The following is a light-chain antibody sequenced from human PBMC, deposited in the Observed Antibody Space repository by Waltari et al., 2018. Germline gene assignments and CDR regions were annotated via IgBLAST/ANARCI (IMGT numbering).Light chain of an antibody. Sequence: QSALTQPASVSGSPGQSITIPCTGTSSDVGVYNYFSWYQQHPGKAPKLMIFDVSKRPSGVSNRFSGSKSGSTASLTISGLQAEDEADFYCNSYTSSSTWVFGGGTKLTVL. CDR3: NSYTSSSTWV. CDR2: DVS. J-gene: IGLJ3*02. V-gene: IGLV2-14*01. CDR1: SSDVGVYNY.